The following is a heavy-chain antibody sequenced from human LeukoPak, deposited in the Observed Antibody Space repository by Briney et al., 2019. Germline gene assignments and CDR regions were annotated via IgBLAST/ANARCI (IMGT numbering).Heavy chain of an antibody. CDR1: GGTFSSYA. Sequence: ASLKVSCKASGGTFSSYAISWVRQAPGQGLEWMGGIIPIVGTANYAQKFQGRGTITADESTSTAYMELSSLRSEDTAVYYCARGLLRYFDWSLNYWGQGTLVTVSS. J-gene: IGHJ4*02. V-gene: IGHV1-69*01. CDR3: ARGLLRYFDWSLNY. CDR2: IIPIVGTA. D-gene: IGHD3-9*01.